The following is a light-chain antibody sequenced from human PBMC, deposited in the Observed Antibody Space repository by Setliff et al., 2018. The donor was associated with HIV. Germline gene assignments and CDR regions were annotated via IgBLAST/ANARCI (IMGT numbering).Light chain of an antibody. J-gene: IGLJ1*01. CDR2: DVS. CDR3: RSYTTSSTYV. Sequence: QSVLIQPDSVSGSPGQSITISCTGTSSDVGHYNYVSWYQQHPGKAPKFMIYDVSNRHSGISNRFSGSKSGNTASLTISGLQAEDEADYYCRSYTTSSTYVFGTGTKVTVL. CDR1: SSDVGHYNY. V-gene: IGLV2-14*03.